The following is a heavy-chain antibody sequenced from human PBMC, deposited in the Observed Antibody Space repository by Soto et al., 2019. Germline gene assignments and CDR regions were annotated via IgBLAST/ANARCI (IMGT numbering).Heavy chain of an antibody. D-gene: IGHD3-22*01. CDR1: GFTFSSYW. Sequence: EVQLVESGGGLVQPGGSLRLSCAASGFTFSSYWMHWVRQAPGKGLVWVSRIKSDGSGTSYADSVKGRLTISRDNAKNTLYLQMNSLRAEDRAVYYCARADGDYYDGNGYLGRHWGQGTLVTVSP. CDR3: ARADGDYYDGNGYLGRH. J-gene: IGHJ4*02. CDR2: IKSDGSGT. V-gene: IGHV3-74*01.